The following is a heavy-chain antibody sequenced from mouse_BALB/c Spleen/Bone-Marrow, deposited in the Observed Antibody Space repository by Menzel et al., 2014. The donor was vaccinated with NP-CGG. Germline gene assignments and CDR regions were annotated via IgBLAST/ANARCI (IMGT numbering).Heavy chain of an antibody. Sequence: EVQLQESGGGLVQPGGSRKLSCAASGFTFSSFGMHWVRQAPEKGLEWVAYISSGSTVIFYADTVKGRFTISRDNPKNTLFLQMTSLRSEDTAMYYCARGGNWDDFDVWGAGTTGTVSS. V-gene: IGHV5-17*02. D-gene: IGHD4-1*01. CDR1: GFTFSSFG. CDR3: ARGGNWDDFDV. J-gene: IGHJ1*01. CDR2: ISSGSTVI.